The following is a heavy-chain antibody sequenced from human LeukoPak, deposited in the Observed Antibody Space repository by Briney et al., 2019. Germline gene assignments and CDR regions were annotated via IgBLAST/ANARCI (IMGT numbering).Heavy chain of an antibody. CDR2: IIPIFGTA. V-gene: IGHV1-69*06. CDR3: ASSYGDYVFDAFDI. Sequence: ASVKVSCKASGGTFSSYAISWVRQAPGQGLEWMGGIIPIFGTANYAQKFQGRVTITADKSTSTANMELSSLRSEDTAVYYCASSYGDYVFDAFDIWGQGTMVTVSS. CDR1: GGTFSSYA. D-gene: IGHD4-17*01. J-gene: IGHJ3*02.